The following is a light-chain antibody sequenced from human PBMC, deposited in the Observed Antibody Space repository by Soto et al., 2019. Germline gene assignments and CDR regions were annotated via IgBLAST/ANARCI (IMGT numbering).Light chain of an antibody. CDR1: SSDVGGYNY. CDR3: SSYAGSNKV. V-gene: IGLV2-8*01. CDR2: EVS. J-gene: IGLJ3*02. Sequence: QSVLTQPPSASGSPGQSVTISCTGTSSDVGGYNYVSWYQQHPGKAPKLMIYEVSKRPSGVPDRFSGSKSGNTASLTVSGLQAEEEAGYYCSSYAGSNKVFGGGTKLTVL.